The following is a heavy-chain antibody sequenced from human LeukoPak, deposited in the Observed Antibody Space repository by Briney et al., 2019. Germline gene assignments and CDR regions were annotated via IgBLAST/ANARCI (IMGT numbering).Heavy chain of an antibody. CDR2: IVPIFGTA. J-gene: IGHJ4*02. D-gene: IGHD2-2*01. CDR1: GGTYCSYA. Sequence: GASVKVSCKAAGGTYCSYAISWVRRARGHRLEGMEGIVPIFGTANYAQKFPRRVTITADESTSTAYMELSSLRSEDTAVYYCARSMGYCSSTSCPFDYWGQGTLVTISS. V-gene: IGHV1-69*01. CDR3: ARSMGYCSSTSCPFDY.